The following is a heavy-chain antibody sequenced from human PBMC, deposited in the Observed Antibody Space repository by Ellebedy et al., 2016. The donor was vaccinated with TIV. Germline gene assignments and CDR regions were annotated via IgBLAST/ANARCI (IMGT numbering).Heavy chain of an antibody. CDR3: AVSRWAAAGLYYFDF. CDR2: ISDDGTSE. V-gene: IGHV3-30*03. J-gene: IGHJ4*02. Sequence: GESLKISCAASGFTVSSSYMTWVRQAPGKGLEWVAVISDDGTSEHYGDSVKGRFTISRDNSKNTLYMQMNSLRVEDTAVYYCAVSRWAAAGLYYFDFWGQGTLVTVSS. CDR1: GFTVSSSY. D-gene: IGHD6-13*01.